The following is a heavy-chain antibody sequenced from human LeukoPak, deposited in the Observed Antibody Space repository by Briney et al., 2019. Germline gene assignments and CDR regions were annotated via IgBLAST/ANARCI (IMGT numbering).Heavy chain of an antibody. CDR2: INHSGST. J-gene: IGHJ4*02. V-gene: IGHV4-34*01. CDR3: ARGLPRRYYYGSGSYFNQGSYFDY. CDR1: GGSFSGYY. D-gene: IGHD3-10*01. Sequence: SETLSLTCAVYGGSFSGYYWSWIRQPPGKGLEWIGEINHSGSTNYNPSLKSRVTISVDTSKNQFSLKLSSVPAADTAVYYCARGLPRRYYYGSGSYFNQGSYFDYWGQGTLVTVSS.